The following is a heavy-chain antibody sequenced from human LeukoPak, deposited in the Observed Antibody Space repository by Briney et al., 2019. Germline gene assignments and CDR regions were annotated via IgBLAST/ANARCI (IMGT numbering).Heavy chain of an antibody. CDR1: GYTFTSYG. Sequence: ASVTVYWKASGYTFTSYGISWVRQAAGQGLEGMGWISAYNGNTNYAQKLQGRVTMTTDTSTSTAYMELRSLRSDDTAVYYCARDPPTYYYDSSGYPDYYYYGMDVWGQGTTVTVSS. CDR2: ISAYNGNT. CDR3: ARDPPTYYYDSSGYPDYYYYGMDV. D-gene: IGHD3-22*01. V-gene: IGHV1-18*01. J-gene: IGHJ6*02.